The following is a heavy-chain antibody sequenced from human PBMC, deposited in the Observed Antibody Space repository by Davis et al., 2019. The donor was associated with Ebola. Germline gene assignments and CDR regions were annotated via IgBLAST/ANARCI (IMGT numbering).Heavy chain of an antibody. Sequence: PSETLSLTCAVSGDSVSSGGWNWIRQSPSRGLEWLGRTYYSSKWYHDYAVSVKSRITINPDTSKNQLSLQLNSVTPEDTAVYYCARGWLRSGFDYWGQGTLATVSS. J-gene: IGHJ4*02. CDR2: TYYSSKWYH. CDR3: ARGWLRSGFDY. D-gene: IGHD5-12*01. V-gene: IGHV6-1*01. CDR1: GDSVSSGG.